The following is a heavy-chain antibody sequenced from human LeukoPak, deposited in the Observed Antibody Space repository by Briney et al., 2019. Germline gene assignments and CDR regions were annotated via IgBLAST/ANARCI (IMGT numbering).Heavy chain of an antibody. CDR3: ARDYYGSGRYFDY. CDR1: GGSINNYY. D-gene: IGHD3-10*01. J-gene: IGHJ4*02. Sequence: SETLSLTCTVSGGSINNYYWSWIRQPAGKGLEWIGRIYTSGSTNYNPSLKSRVTISGDTSKNQFSLKLSSVTAADTAVYYCARDYYGSGRYFDYWGQGTLVTVSS. CDR2: IYTSGST. V-gene: IGHV4-4*07.